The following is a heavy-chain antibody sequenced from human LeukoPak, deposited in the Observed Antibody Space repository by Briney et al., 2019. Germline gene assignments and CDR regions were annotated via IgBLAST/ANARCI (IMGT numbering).Heavy chain of an antibody. V-gene: IGHV4-59*01. D-gene: IGHD3-3*01. J-gene: IGHJ5*02. Sequence: SETLSLTCTVSGGSISSYYWSWIRQPPGKGLEWIGYIYYSGSTNYNPSLKSRVTISVDTSKNQFSLKLSSVTAADTAVYYCARVEYYDFWSGYHNWSDPWGQGTLVTVSS. CDR1: GGSISSYY. CDR3: ARVEYYDFWSGYHNWSDP. CDR2: IYYSGST.